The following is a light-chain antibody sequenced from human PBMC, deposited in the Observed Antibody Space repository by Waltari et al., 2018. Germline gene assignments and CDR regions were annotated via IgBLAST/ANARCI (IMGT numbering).Light chain of an antibody. CDR3: SSYSSRDTLV. CDR2: DVN. V-gene: IGLV2-14*03. Sequence: QSALTQPASVSGSPGQSITIPCSGTSSDIGGFEYVAWYQQHPDKIPRLVIYDVNDRPSGVSIRFSGSKSGNTASLTISGLQAEDEADYYCSSYSSRDTLVFGGGTKVSVL. CDR1: SSDIGGFEY. J-gene: IGLJ1*01.